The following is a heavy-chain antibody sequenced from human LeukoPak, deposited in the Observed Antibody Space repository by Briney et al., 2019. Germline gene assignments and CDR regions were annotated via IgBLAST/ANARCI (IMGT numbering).Heavy chain of an antibody. V-gene: IGHV4-34*01. D-gene: IGHD3-22*01. CDR2: INHSGST. Sequence: SETLSLTCAVYGGSFSGYYWSWIRQPPGKGLEWSGEINHSGSTNYNPSLKSRVTISVDTSKNQFSLQLSSMTAADTALYYCARGWQGYYDSSGYYLLDYWGPGTLVTVSS. J-gene: IGHJ4*02. CDR1: GGSFSGYY. CDR3: ARGWQGYYDSSGYYLLDY.